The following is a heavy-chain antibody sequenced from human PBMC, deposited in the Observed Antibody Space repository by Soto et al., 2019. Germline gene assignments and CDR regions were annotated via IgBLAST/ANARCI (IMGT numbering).Heavy chain of an antibody. CDR1: GGTFSSYA. Sequence: QVQLVQSGAEVKKPGSSVKVSCKDSGGTFSSYALSWVRQAPGQGLAWMGGIIPIFGTANYAQKFQGRVTITADESTSTAYMELSSLRSEDTAVYYCAREDITMIALDYWGQGTLVTVSS. J-gene: IGHJ4*02. CDR2: IIPIFGTA. D-gene: IGHD3-22*01. CDR3: AREDITMIALDY. V-gene: IGHV1-69*01.